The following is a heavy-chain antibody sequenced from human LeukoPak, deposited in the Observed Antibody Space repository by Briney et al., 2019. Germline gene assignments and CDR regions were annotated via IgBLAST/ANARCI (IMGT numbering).Heavy chain of an antibody. V-gene: IGHV4-39*01. J-gene: IGHJ4*02. CDR2: IYYSGST. D-gene: IGHD6-13*01. Sequence: SETLSLTCTVSGGSISSSSYYWGWIRQPPGKGLEWIGSIYYSGSTYYNPSLKSRVTISVDTSKNQFSLKLSSVTAADTAVYYCARQQAAAGNDLLDYWGQGTLVTVSS. CDR1: GGSISSSSYY. CDR3: ARQQAAAGNDLLDY.